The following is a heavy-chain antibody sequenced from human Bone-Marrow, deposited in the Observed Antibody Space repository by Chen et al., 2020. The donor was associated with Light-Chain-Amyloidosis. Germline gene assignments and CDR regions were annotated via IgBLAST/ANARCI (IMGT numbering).Heavy chain of an antibody. J-gene: IGHJ4*02. V-gene: IGHV3-7*01. D-gene: IGHD1-7*01. CDR1: GFTFSSYW. CDR3: ARGIYNWNFADY. Sequence: EVQLVESGGGLVQPGGSLRLSCAASGFTFSSYWMSWVRQAPGKGLEWVANIKQDGSEKYYVDSVKCRFTISRYNAKNSLYLQMNSLRAEDTAVYYCARGIYNWNFADYWGQGTLVTVSS. CDR2: IKQDGSEK.